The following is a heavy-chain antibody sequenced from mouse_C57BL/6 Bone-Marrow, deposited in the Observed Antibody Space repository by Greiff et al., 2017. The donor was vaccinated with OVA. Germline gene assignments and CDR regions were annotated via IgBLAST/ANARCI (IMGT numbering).Heavy chain of an antibody. CDR2: INPNNGGT. D-gene: IGHD2-4*01. Sequence: EVQLQQSGPELVKPGASVKISCKASGYTFTDYYMNWVKQSHGKSLEWIGDINPNNGGTSYNQKFKGKATLTVDKSSSTAYMELRSLTSEDSAVYYCARDGIYYDPYYFDYWGQGTTLTVSS. CDR3: ARDGIYYDPYYFDY. V-gene: IGHV1-26*01. CDR1: GYTFTDYY. J-gene: IGHJ2*01.